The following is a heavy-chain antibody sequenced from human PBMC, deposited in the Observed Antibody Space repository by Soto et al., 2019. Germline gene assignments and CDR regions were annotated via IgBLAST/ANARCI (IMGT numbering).Heavy chain of an antibody. J-gene: IGHJ4*02. CDR1: GFTFSDYY. V-gene: IGHV3-11*01. D-gene: IGHD3-16*02. Sequence: GGSLRLSCAASGFTFSDYYMSWIRQAPGKGLEWVSYISSSGSTIYYADSVKGRFTISRDNAKNSLYLQMNSLRAEDTAVYYCARDREPAYDYVWGSYRYTPSSLDYWGQGTLVTVSS. CDR3: ARDREPAYDYVWGSYRYTPSSLDY. CDR2: ISSSGSTI.